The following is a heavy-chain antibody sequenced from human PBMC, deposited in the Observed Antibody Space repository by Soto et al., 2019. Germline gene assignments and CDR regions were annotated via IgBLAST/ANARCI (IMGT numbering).Heavy chain of an antibody. Sequence: SETLSLTCAVYGGSFSGYYWSWIRQPPGKGLEWIGEINHSGSTNYNPSLKSRVTISVDTSKNQFSLKLSSVTAADTAVYYCARGRIFDAWGQGTLVTVSS. D-gene: IGHD2-15*01. CDR3: ARGRIFDA. CDR1: GGSFSGYY. J-gene: IGHJ5*02. V-gene: IGHV4-34*01. CDR2: INHSGST.